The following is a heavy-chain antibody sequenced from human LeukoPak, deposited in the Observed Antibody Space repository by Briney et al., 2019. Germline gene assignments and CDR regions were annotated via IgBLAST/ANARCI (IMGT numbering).Heavy chain of an antibody. V-gene: IGHV4-38-2*02. J-gene: IGHJ4*02. CDR2: VYHSGTT. D-gene: IGHD6-19*01. CDR1: GYSIRNGYY. CDR3: ARYSSGWYFDY. Sequence: SETLSLTCTVSGYSIRNGYYWGWIRQPPGKGLEWLGSVYHSGTTYYNPSLKSRITISVDTSKNQFSLKLSSVTAADTAVYYWARYSSGWYFDYWGQGTLVTVSS.